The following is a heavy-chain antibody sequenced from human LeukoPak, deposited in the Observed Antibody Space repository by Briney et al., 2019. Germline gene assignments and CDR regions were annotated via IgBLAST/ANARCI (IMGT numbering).Heavy chain of an antibody. J-gene: IGHJ3*02. CDR1: GYTFTSYG. CDR3: ARDVGDGRLYDAFEI. V-gene: IGHV1-18*04. CDR2: ISAYNGNT. D-gene: IGHD4-17*01. Sequence: ASVKVSCKASGYTFTSYGISWVRQAPGQGLEWMGWISAYNGNTNYAQKLQGRVTMTTDTSTSTAYMELRSLRSDDTAVYYCARDVGDGRLYDAFEIWGQGTMVTVSS.